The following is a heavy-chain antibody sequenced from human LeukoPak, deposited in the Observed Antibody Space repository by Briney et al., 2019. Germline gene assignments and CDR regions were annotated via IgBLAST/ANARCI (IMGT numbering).Heavy chain of an antibody. V-gene: IGHV4-31*03. J-gene: IGHJ6*02. CDR3: ARRGYYYYGMDV. CDR2: IYYSGST. CDR1: GGSISSGGYS. Sequence: SETLSLTCTVSGGSISSGGYSWSWIRQHPGKGLEWIGYIYYSGSTYYNPSLKSRVTISVDTSKNQFSLKLSSVTAADTAVYYCARRGYYYYGMDVWGQGTTVTVSS.